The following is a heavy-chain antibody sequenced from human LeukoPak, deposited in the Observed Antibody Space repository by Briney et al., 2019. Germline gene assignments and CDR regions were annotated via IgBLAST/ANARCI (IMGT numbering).Heavy chain of an antibody. J-gene: IGHJ4*02. CDR1: GFTFSSYS. CDR3: ARDGPHQIYIYSSGWYLDY. CDR2: ISSSSSTI. D-gene: IGHD6-19*01. V-gene: IGHV3-48*01. Sequence: GGSLRLSCAASGFTFSSYSMNWVRQASGKGLEWVSYISSSSSTIYYADSVKGRFTISRDNAKNSLYLQMNSLRAEDTAVYYCARDGPHQIYIYSSGWYLDYWGQGTLVTVSS.